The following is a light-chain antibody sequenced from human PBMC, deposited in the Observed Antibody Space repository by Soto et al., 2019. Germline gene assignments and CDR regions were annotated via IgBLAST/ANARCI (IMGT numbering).Light chain of an antibody. CDR1: QSVGSN. J-gene: IGKJ2*01. V-gene: IGKV3-15*01. Sequence: ETVMTQSPATLSVSPRESATLSCRASQSVGSNLAWYQQKPGQAPSLLIYRASTRATGIPARFSGRGSGTEFTITISSLQSEDFAVYYCQQYYDWPEYTFGQGSKLEIK. CDR2: RAS. CDR3: QQYYDWPEYT.